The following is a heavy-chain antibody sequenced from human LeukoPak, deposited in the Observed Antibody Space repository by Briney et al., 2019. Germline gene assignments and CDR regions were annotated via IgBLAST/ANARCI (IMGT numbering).Heavy chain of an antibody. J-gene: IGHJ6*02. Sequence: GGSLRLSCAASGFTFSSYAMHWVRQAPGKGLEWVAVISYDGSNKYYADSVKGRFTISRDNAKNSLYLQMNSLRAEDTAVYYCARVASHPDYYGMDVWGQGATVTVSS. CDR2: ISYDGSNK. CDR1: GFTFSSYA. CDR3: ARVASHPDYYGMDV. D-gene: IGHD1-26*01. V-gene: IGHV3-30-3*01.